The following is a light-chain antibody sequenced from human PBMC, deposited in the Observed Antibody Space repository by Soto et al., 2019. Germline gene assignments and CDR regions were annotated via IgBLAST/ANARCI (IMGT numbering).Light chain of an antibody. CDR1: QSVTSTY. CDR2: GAS. V-gene: IGKV3-20*01. Sequence: EVMFTQSPGTVSLSTGERATLSCRASQSVTSTYLGWYQQKPGQAPSLLIYGASSRATGIPDRFSGSGSGTDFTLTISRLEPEDFAVYYCQQYVSPPIPFAQGTRLAIK. CDR3: QQYVSPPIP. J-gene: IGKJ5*01.